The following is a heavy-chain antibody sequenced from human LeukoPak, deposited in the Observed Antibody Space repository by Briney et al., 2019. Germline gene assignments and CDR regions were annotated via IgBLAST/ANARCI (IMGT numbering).Heavy chain of an antibody. V-gene: IGHV1-24*01. CDR2: FHPKDADM. J-gene: IGHJ5*02. D-gene: IGHD2-15*01. Sequence: ASVRVSCKVSGYTVTEVAIHWVRQTPGEGLEWMGGFHPKDADMIYAQKFQGRVTITRNTSISTAYMELSSLRSEDTAVYYCARGYLPSVVVVAATRFGVWFDPWGQGTLVTVSS. CDR1: GYTVTEVA. CDR3: ARGYLPSVVVVAATRFGVWFDP.